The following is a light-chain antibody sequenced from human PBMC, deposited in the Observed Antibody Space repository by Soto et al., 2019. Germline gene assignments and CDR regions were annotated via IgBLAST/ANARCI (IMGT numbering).Light chain of an antibody. J-gene: IGLJ2*01. V-gene: IGLV3-1*01. CDR1: KLGGKY. CDR3: QAWDRSIAV. CDR2: QDY. Sequence: SYELTQPPSVSVSPGQTATITCSGDKLGGKYAYWYQQKPGQSPVVVIYQDYNRPSGIPERFSGSNSGNTATLTISGTQAMDEAEYFCQAWDRSIAVFGGGTKLTVL.